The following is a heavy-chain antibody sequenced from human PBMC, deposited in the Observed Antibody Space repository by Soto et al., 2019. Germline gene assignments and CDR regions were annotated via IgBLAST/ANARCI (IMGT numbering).Heavy chain of an antibody. CDR1: GVSISSSSYY. J-gene: IGHJ4*02. Sequence: QLQLQESGPGLVKPSETLSLTFTVSGVSISSSSYYWGWIRQPPGQGLEWIGSIYYSGSTYYNPSPKSRVTIPVDTSKNQFSLKLSSVTAADTAVYYCARHASRSSEGEGHDYWGQGTLVTVSS. V-gene: IGHV4-39*01. CDR3: ARHASRSSEGEGHDY. D-gene: IGHD3-16*01. CDR2: IYYSGST.